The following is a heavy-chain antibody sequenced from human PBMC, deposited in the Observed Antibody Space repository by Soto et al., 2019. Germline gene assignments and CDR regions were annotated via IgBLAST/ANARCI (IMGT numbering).Heavy chain of an antibody. J-gene: IGHJ5*02. CDR2: INPNSGGT. CDR3: ARDGPYCSSTSCYIGFWFDP. V-gene: IGHV1-2*02. D-gene: IGHD2-2*02. Sequence: RASVKVSCKASGYTFTGYYMHWVRQAPGQGLEWMGWINPNSGGTNYAQKFQGRVTMTRDTSISTAYMELSRLRSDDTAVYYCARDGPYCSSTSCYIGFWFDPWGQGTLVTVSS. CDR1: GYTFTGYY.